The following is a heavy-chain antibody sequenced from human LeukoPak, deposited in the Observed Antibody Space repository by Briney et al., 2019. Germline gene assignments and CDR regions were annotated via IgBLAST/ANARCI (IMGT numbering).Heavy chain of an antibody. CDR2: IYQDGSEQ. Sequence: GGSLRLSCAASGFTFSSYWMSWVRQAPGKGLEWVANIYQDGSEQHYVDSVKGRFTISRDNAKNSLYLQMNSLRAEDTAVYYCTRRAGGSSRRDYWGQGTLVIVSS. CDR3: TRRAGGSSRRDY. CDR1: GFTFSSYW. D-gene: IGHD2-15*01. V-gene: IGHV3-7*05. J-gene: IGHJ4*02.